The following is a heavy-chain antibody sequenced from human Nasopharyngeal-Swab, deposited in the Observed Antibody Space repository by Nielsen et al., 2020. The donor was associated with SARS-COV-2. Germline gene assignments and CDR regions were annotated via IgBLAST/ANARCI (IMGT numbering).Heavy chain of an antibody. J-gene: IGHJ6*03. CDR3: AKPNADYGDYVIYYYMDV. CDR2: ISGVGRST. D-gene: IGHD4-17*01. Sequence: VRQMPGKGLEWVATISGVGRSTDYADSVRGRFTISRDNSKNTLYLQMNSLRAEDTAVYYCAKPNADYGDYVIYYYMDVWGKGTTVTVSS. V-gene: IGHV3-23*01.